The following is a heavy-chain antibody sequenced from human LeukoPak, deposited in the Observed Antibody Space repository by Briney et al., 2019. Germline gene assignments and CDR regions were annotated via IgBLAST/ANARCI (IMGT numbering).Heavy chain of an antibody. CDR2: VNPSAGST. J-gene: IGHJ4*02. V-gene: IGHV1-46*01. CDR1: GYTFTTYY. CDR3: ARNSGWYGVS. D-gene: IGHD6-19*01. Sequence: GASVKVSCKTSGYTFTTYYMHWVRQAPGQGLEWMGLVNPSAGSTTYAHKFQGRVSMTRDLSTSTVYMELSSLRSDDTAVYYCARNSGWYGVSWGQGTLVSVSS.